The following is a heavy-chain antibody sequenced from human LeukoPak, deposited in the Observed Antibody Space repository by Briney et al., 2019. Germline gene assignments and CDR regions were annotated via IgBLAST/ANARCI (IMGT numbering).Heavy chain of an antibody. J-gene: IGHJ5*02. V-gene: IGHV1-2*02. CDR1: GYTFTGYY. Sequence: ASVKVSCKASGYTFTGYYMHWVRQAPGQGLEWMGWINPNSGGTNYAQKFQGRVTMTRDTSISTAYMELSRLRSDDTAVYYCARDQWAAAAGTPNWFDPWGQGTLVTVSS. CDR3: ARDQWAAAAGTPNWFDP. CDR2: INPNSGGT. D-gene: IGHD6-13*01.